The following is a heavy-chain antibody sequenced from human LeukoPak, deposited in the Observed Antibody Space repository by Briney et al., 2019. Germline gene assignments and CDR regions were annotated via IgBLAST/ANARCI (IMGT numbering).Heavy chain of an antibody. J-gene: IGHJ5*02. Sequence: SETPSLTCTVSGGSISSGDYYWSWIRQPPGKGLEWIGYIYYSGSTYYNPSLKSRVAISVDTSKNQFSLKLSSVTAADTAVYYCARRSRDGYKGGIAGFDPWGQGTLVTVSS. CDR2: IYYSGST. V-gene: IGHV4-30-4*01. CDR1: GGSISSGDYY. D-gene: IGHD5-24*01. CDR3: ARRSRDGYKGGIAGFDP.